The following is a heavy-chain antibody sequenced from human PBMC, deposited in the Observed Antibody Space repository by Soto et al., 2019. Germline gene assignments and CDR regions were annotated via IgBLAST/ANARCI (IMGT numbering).Heavy chain of an antibody. J-gene: IGHJ4*02. CDR2: ISPYNGNT. V-gene: IGHV1-18*01. CDR1: GYTFSNFG. D-gene: IGHD2-8*01. Sequence: QVQLVQSGGAVKKPGASVKVSCKASGYTFSNFGLSWVRQAPGQGLELMGWISPYNGNTNYAQKLQDRLTMTTDTSTSTAYTELRRLRSDGAAVYYCARGRLGVSGTGGGFDSWGQGTLVTVSS. CDR3: ARGRLGVSGTGGGFDS.